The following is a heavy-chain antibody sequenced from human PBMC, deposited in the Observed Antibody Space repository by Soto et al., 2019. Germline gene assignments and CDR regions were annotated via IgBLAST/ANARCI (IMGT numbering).Heavy chain of an antibody. CDR2: VLQTGSTT. D-gene: IGHD4-17*01. Sequence: GGSLRLSCAASGFIFSTYTMNWVRQAPGKGLEWVSAVLQTGSTTYYADSVKGRFTISRDNSQNMLYLQMNNLRVEDTALYYCAKDFTPDGYWDFDYWGQGTLVTVSS. J-gene: IGHJ4*02. CDR1: GFIFSTYT. CDR3: AKDFTPDGYWDFDY. V-gene: IGHV3-23*01.